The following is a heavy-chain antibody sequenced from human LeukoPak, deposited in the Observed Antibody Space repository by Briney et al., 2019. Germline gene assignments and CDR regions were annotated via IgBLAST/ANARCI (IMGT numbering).Heavy chain of an antibody. Sequence: SETLSLTCTVSGYSISSGYYWGWIRQPPGKGLEWIGSIYHSGSTNYNPSLKSRVTISVDTSKNQFSLKLSSVTAADTAVYYCARHLGYSSSWYRTWFDPWGQGTLVTVSS. D-gene: IGHD6-13*01. CDR1: GYSISSGYY. CDR2: IYHSGST. CDR3: ARHLGYSSSWYRTWFDP. J-gene: IGHJ5*02. V-gene: IGHV4-38-2*02.